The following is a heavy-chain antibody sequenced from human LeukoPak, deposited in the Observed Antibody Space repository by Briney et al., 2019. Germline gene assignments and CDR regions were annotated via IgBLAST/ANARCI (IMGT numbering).Heavy chain of an antibody. Sequence: PGGSLRLSCAASGITFSSYAMSWVRQAPGKGLEWVSAISGSGGSTYYADSVKGRFTISRDNSKNTLYLQMNSLRAEDTAVYYCAKDLFGDIVVVPAANLFDYWGQGTLVTVSS. CDR2: ISGSGGST. CDR3: AKDLFGDIVVVPAANLFDY. V-gene: IGHV3-23*01. J-gene: IGHJ4*02. CDR1: GITFSSYA. D-gene: IGHD2-2*01.